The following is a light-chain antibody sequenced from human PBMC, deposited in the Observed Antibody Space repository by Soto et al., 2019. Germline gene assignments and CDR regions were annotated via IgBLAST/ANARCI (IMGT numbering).Light chain of an antibody. CDR2: EVS. J-gene: IGLJ1*01. CDR1: SSDEAGYDY. CDR3: SSYSISTAYG. Sequence: QSVLTQPASVSGSPGQSITISCTGTSSDEAGYDYVSWYQLHPGKAPKRMVFEVSNRPSGVSYRCSGSMSGNTASLTISGLQAEDEADYFCSSYSISTAYGVGTGTKV. V-gene: IGLV2-14*01.